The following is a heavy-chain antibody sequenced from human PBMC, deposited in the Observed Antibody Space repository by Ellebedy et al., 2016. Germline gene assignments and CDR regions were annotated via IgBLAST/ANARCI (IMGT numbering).Heavy chain of an antibody. CDR3: AREGGGGSGTGSDY. CDR1: GYTFTSYA. D-gene: IGHD3-10*01. J-gene: IGHJ4*02. V-gene: IGHV1-3*01. CDR2: INAGNGNT. Sequence: ASVKVSXKASGYTFTSYAMHWVRQAPGQRLEWMGWINAGNGNTKYSQKFQGRVTITRDTSASTAYMELRSLRSDDTAVYYCAREGGGGSGTGSDYWGQGTLVTVSS.